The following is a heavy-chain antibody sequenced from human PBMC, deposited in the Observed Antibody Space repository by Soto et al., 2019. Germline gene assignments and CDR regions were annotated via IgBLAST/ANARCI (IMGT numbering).Heavy chain of an antibody. CDR1: GGSFSGYY. CDR3: ARGDFRNDY. Sequence: SETLSLTCAVYGGSFSGYYWSWIRQPPGKGLEWIGEINHSGSTNYIPSLKSRVTISADTSKSQFSLQLSSVTAADTAVYFCARGDFRNDYWGRGTLVTVSS. J-gene: IGHJ4*02. D-gene: IGHD2-21*02. V-gene: IGHV4-34*01. CDR2: INHSGST.